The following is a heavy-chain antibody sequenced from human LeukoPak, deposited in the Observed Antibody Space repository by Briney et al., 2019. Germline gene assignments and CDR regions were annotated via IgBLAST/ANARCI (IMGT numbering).Heavy chain of an antibody. V-gene: IGHV4-31*03. CDR3: ARVDYGGRNWFDP. CDR1: GGSISSGGYY. D-gene: IGHD4-23*01. J-gene: IGHJ5*02. CDR2: ICYSGST. Sequence: SETLSLTCTVSGGSISSGGYYWSWIRQHPGKGLEWIGYICYSGSTYYNPSLKSRVTISVDTSKNQFSLKLSSVTAADTAVYYCARVDYGGRNWFDPWGQGTLVTVSS.